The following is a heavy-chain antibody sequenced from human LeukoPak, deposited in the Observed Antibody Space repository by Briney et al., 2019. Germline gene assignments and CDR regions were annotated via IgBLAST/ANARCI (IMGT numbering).Heavy chain of an antibody. D-gene: IGHD6-13*01. CDR2: ISSISSYI. CDR3: ARDRYSSSWYSIYYYGMDV. Sequence: GGSLRLSCAASGFTFSSYSMNWVRQAPGKGLEWVSSISSISSYIYYADSVKGRFTISRDNAKNSLYLQMNSLRAEDTAVYYCARDRYSSSWYSIYYYGMDVWGQGTTVTVSS. V-gene: IGHV3-21*01. CDR1: GFTFSSYS. J-gene: IGHJ6*02.